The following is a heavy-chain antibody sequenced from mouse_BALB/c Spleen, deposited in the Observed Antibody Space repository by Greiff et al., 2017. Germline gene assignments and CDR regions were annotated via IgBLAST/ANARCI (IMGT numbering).Heavy chain of an antibody. Sequence: VQLQQSGPGLVKPSQSLSLTCTVTGYSITSDYAWNWIRQFPGNKLEWMGYISYSGSTSYNPSLKSRISITRDTSKNQFFLQLNSVTTEDTATYYCASPRYGSSYDAMDYWGQGTSVTVSS. V-gene: IGHV3-2*02. CDR2: ISYSGST. D-gene: IGHD1-1*01. J-gene: IGHJ4*01. CDR1: GYSITSDYA. CDR3: ASPRYGSSYDAMDY.